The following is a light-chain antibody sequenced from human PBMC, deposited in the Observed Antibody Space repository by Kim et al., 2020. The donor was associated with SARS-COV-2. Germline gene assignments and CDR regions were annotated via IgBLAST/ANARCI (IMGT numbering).Light chain of an antibody. CDR2: EDN. CDR3: QSYDSSNWV. J-gene: IGLJ3*02. Sequence: KTVTIACTGSGGSIANNYVQWYQHRPGSAPTTVIYEDNQRPSGVPDRFSGSIDSSSNSASLTISGLKTEDEADYYCQSYDSSNWVFGGGTQLTVL. CDR1: GGSIANNY. V-gene: IGLV6-57*02.